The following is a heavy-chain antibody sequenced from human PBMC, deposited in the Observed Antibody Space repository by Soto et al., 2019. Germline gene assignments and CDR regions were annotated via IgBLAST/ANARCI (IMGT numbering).Heavy chain of an antibody. V-gene: IGHV4-59*12. CDR3: ARDDSSSWRYYYYYGIDV. Sequence: SETLSLTCTVSGGSISSYYWSWIRQPPGKGLEWIGYIYYSGSTNYNPSLKSRVTISVDTSKNQFSLKLSSVTAADTAVYYCARDDSSSWRYYYYYGIDVWGQGTTVTVYS. D-gene: IGHD6-13*01. CDR2: IYYSGST. J-gene: IGHJ6*02. CDR1: GGSISSYY.